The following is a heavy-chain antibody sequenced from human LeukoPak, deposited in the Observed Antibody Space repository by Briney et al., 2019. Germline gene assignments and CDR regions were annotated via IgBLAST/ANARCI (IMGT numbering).Heavy chain of an antibody. CDR2: IRYGGGSK. V-gene: IGHV3-30*02. CDR3: AKGDGYSYGAPFDY. CDR1: GFTFSNYA. D-gene: IGHD5-18*01. Sequence: GGSLRLSCVASGFTFSNYAMHWVRQAPGKGLEWVAFIRYGGGSKYYADSVKGRFTISRDNSKNTLYLQMNSLRAEDSAVYYCAKGDGYSYGAPFDYWGQGTLVTVSS. J-gene: IGHJ4*02.